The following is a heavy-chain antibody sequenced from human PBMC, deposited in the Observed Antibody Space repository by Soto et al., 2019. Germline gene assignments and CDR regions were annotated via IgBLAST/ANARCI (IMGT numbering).Heavy chain of an antibody. CDR2: IYYSGST. J-gene: IGHJ4*02. CDR3: ARAFIIPYFDY. CDR1: GGSISSYY. D-gene: IGHD3-10*01. Sequence: SETLSLTCTVSGGSISSYYWSWIRQPPGKGLEWIGYIYYSGSTNYNPSLKSRVTISVDTSKNQFSLKLSSVTAADTAVYYCARAFIIPYFDYWGQGTLVTVSS. V-gene: IGHV4-59*01.